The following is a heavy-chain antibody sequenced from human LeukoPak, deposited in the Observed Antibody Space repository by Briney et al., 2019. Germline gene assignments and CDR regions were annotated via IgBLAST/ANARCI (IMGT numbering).Heavy chain of an antibody. V-gene: IGHV3-30*14. CDR3: ARSYTHYDFWSGYTYQNYFDP. CDR2: MSYDGSKK. D-gene: IGHD3-3*01. CDR1: GFTFSSHA. Sequence: GGSLRLSCAASGFTFSSHAMNWARQAPGKGLEWVAVMSYDGSKKYYADSVKGRFIISRDNSKNTVYLQMDSLRAEDTAVYYCARSYTHYDFWSGYTYQNYFDPWGQGTLVTVSS. J-gene: IGHJ5*02.